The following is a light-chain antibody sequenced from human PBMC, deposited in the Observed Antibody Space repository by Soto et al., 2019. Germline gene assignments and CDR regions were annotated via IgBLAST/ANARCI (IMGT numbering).Light chain of an antibody. Sequence: EIVLTQSPGTLSLSPGERATLSCRAGQSLSSTYLAWYQQKPGQAPRLLIYGASNRATGIPDRFSGSGSGTDFTLTINRLEPEDFAAYYCQQYGSSPLTFGQGTKVEIK. CDR2: GAS. CDR3: QQYGSSPLT. V-gene: IGKV3-20*01. CDR1: QSLSSTY. J-gene: IGKJ1*01.